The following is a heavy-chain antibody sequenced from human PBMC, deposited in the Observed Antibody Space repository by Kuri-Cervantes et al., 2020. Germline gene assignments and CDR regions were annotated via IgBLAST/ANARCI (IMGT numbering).Heavy chain of an antibody. J-gene: IGHJ4*02. V-gene: IGHV3-23*01. CDR3: ARDYFGDYYFDY. CDR2: ISGRSGNT. Sequence: GGSLRLSCAASGFTFSTYAMSWVRQAPGKGLEWVSVISGRSGNTYYADSVKGRFTISRDNAKNSLYLQINSLRAEDTAVYYCARDYFGDYYFDYWGQGTLVTVSS. D-gene: IGHD4-17*01. CDR1: GFTFSTYA.